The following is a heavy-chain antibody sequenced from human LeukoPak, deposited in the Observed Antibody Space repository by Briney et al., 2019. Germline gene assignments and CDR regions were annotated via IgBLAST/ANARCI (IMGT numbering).Heavy chain of an antibody. CDR3: ARDYRLESGFDP. D-gene: IGHD3-16*02. CDR2: IYYSGST. Sequence: TSETLSLTCTVSGGSISSYYWSWIRQPPGKGLEWIGYIYYSGSTNYNPSLKSRVTISVDTSKNQFSLKLSSVTAADTAVYYCARDYRLESGFDPWGQGTLVTVSS. V-gene: IGHV4-59*12. J-gene: IGHJ5*02. CDR1: GGSISSYY.